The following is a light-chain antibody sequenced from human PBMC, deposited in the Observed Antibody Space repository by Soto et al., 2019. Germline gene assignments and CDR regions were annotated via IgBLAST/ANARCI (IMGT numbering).Light chain of an antibody. CDR1: SSNIGDNY. J-gene: IGLJ3*02. V-gene: IGLV1-47*01. Sequence: QSVLTQPPSASGTPGQRVTISCSGSSSNIGDNYVYWHQQNPGTAPKLLIYRNNQRPSGVPDRFSGSKSGTSASLAISGLRSEDEADYYCATWDDSLSGVVFGGGTKLTVL. CDR3: ATWDDSLSGVV. CDR2: RNN.